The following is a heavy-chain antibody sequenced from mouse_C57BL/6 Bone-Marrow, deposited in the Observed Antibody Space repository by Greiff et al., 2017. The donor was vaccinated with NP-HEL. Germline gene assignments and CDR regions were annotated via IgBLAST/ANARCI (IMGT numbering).Heavy chain of an antibody. Sequence: QVQLQQSGAALARPGASVKLSCKASGYTFTSYGISWVKQRPGQGLEWIGEIYPRSGNTYYNEKFKGRATLAADKSSSTAYMELRSLTSEDSAVYFCARRPLLRCHDMDYWGQGTSVTVSS. V-gene: IGHV1-81*01. J-gene: IGHJ4*01. CDR3: ARRPLLRCHDMDY. CDR1: GYTFTSYG. D-gene: IGHD1-1*01. CDR2: IYPRSGNT.